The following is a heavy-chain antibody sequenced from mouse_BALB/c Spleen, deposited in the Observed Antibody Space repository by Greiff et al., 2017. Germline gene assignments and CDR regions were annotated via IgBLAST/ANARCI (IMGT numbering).Heavy chain of an antibody. V-gene: IGHV3-8*02. J-gene: IGHJ4*01. D-gene: IGHD2-1*01. Sequence: EVQVVESGPSLVKPSQTLSLTCSVTGDSITSGYWNWIRKFPGNKLEYIGYISYSGSTYYNPSLKSRISITRDTSKNQYYLQLNSVTTEDTATYYCARYYGNAMDYWGQGTSVTVSS. CDR1: GDSITSGY. CDR2: ISYSGST. CDR3: ARYYGNAMDY.